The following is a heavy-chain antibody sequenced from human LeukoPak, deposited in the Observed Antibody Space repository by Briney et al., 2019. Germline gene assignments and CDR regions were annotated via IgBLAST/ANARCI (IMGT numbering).Heavy chain of an antibody. D-gene: IGHD4-11*01. CDR2: ISSSSTM. CDR3: ARVRLGTTSWFDP. Sequence: GGSLRLSCAASGFTFSSYNMNWVRQAPGKGLEWVSYISSSSTMYYADSVRGRFTISRDNAKNSLYLQMNSLRDEDTAVYYCARVRLGTTSWFDPWGQGTLVTVSS. J-gene: IGHJ5*02. CDR1: GFTFSSYN. V-gene: IGHV3-48*02.